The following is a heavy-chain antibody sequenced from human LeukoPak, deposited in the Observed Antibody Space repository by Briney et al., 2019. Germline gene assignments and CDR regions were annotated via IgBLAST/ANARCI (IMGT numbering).Heavy chain of an antibody. J-gene: IGHJ5*02. V-gene: IGHV1-2*02. Sequence: ASVKVSCKASGYTFTDNYVHWVRQAPGQGLEWMGWINPNSGGTNYAQKFQGRVTMTRDTSISTAYMDLTRLRSDDTVVYYCARVGSWFDPWGQGTLVTVSS. CDR2: INPNSGGT. CDR1: GYTFTDNY. D-gene: IGHD3-10*01. CDR3: ARVGSWFDP.